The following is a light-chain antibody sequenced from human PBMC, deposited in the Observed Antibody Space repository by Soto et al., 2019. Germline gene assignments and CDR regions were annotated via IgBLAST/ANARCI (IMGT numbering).Light chain of an antibody. CDR3: QQADSFPIT. CDR2: AAF. Sequence: DIQMTQSPSSVSASVGDRVTISCRASEDINSRFAWYQQKPGNAPKLLIYAAFILQGGVPSRFSGYGSGTDFTLSISSLQPEDFATYYCQQADSFPITFGEGTRLEIK. J-gene: IGKJ5*01. CDR1: EDINSR. V-gene: IGKV1-12*01.